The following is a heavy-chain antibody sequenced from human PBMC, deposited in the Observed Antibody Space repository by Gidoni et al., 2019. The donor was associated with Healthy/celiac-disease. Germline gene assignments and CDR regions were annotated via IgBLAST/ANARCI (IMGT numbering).Heavy chain of an antibody. Sequence: EVQLVESGGGLVQPGGSLRLSCAASGFTFSSYWMSWVRQAPGKGLEWVANIKQDGSEKYYVDSVKGRFTISRDNAKNSLYLQMNSLRAEDTAVYYCASPGELRAGYYFDYWGQGTLVTVSS. CDR1: GFTFSSYW. V-gene: IGHV3-7*01. CDR2: IKQDGSEK. J-gene: IGHJ4*02. D-gene: IGHD1-26*01. CDR3: ASPGELRAGYYFDY.